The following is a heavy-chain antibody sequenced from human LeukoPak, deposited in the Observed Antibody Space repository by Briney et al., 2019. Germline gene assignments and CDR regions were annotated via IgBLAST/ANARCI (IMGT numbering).Heavy chain of an antibody. CDR3: AKSDPPYDSSGYYFDY. D-gene: IGHD3-22*01. Sequence: GGCLRLSFDASVFTLSSYGMHEVPLSPAKELERVAFIRYYGSNNYYSYYVKGRFTISRYNPSNTVYLQMNSLRAEDTAVYYCAKSDPPYDSSGYYFDYWGQGTLVNVSS. CDR2: IRYYGSNN. V-gene: IGHV3-30*02. J-gene: IGHJ4*02. CDR1: VFTLSSYG.